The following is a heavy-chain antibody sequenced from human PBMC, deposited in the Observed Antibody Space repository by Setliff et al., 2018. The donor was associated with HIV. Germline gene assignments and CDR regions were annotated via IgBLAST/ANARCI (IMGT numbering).Heavy chain of an antibody. V-gene: IGHV4-61*09. D-gene: IGHD1-26*01. CDR1: GGSISSDTFY. CDR2: VYARGNT. Sequence: SETLSLTCTVSGGSISSDTFYWSWIRQPAGKGLEWIGHVYARGNTNYNPSLKSRVTISVDTSKSQFSLKLSSVTAADTAVYYCAREGTYSGTYWVRRVASFDYWGQGTLVTVSS. CDR3: AREGTYSGTYWVRRVASFDY. J-gene: IGHJ4*02.